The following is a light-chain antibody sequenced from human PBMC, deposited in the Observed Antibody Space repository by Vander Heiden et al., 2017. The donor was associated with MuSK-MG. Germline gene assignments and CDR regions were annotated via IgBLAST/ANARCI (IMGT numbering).Light chain of an antibody. CDR2: WAS. V-gene: IGKV4-1*01. J-gene: IGKJ1*01. Sequence: DIVMTHSPDSLAVSLGERATINCKSSQNGFYSYDNKNYLAWYQQKPGQPPKLLIYWASTRESGVPDRFSGSGSGTDFTLSISGLQAEDVAVYYCQQDDYIPRTFGQGTKVXIK. CDR1: QNGFYSYDNKNY. CDR3: QQDDYIPRT.